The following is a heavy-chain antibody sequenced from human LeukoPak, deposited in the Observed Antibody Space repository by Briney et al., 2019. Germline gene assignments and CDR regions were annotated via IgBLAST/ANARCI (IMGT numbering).Heavy chain of an antibody. CDR3: ARERKYIDAFDI. V-gene: IGHV4-4*07. Sequence: SETLSLTCTVSGGSISSYYWSWIRQPAGKGLEWIGRIYTSGSTNYNPSLKSRVTMSVDTSKNQFSLKLSSVTAADAAVYYCARERKYIDAFDIWGQGTMVTVSS. D-gene: IGHD5-18*01. CDR2: IYTSGST. CDR1: GGSISSYY. J-gene: IGHJ3*02.